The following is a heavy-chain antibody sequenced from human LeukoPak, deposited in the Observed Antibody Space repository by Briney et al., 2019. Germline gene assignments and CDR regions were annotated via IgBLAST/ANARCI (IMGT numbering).Heavy chain of an antibody. V-gene: IGHV3-23*01. J-gene: IGHJ6*02. D-gene: IGHD6-19*01. CDR1: GLTFSSYA. CDR2: ISGSGGST. CDR3: AVSGWPSFYYYGMDV. Sequence: GGSLRLSCAASGLTFSSYAMSWVRQAPGKGLEWVSAISGSGGSTYYADSVKGRFTISRDNSKNTLYLQMNSLRAEDTAVYYCAVSGWPSFYYYGMDVWGQGSTVTVSS.